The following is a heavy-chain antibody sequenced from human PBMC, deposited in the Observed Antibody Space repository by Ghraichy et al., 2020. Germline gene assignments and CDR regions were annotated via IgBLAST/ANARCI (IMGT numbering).Heavy chain of an antibody. CDR2: ISGSGGST. V-gene: IGHV3-23*01. CDR1: GFTFSSYA. D-gene: IGHD2-2*01. J-gene: IGHJ3*02. CDR3: AKPDCSSTSCYPPDAFDI. Sequence: GGSLRLSCAASGFTFSSYAMSWVRQAPGKGLEWVSAISGSGGSTYYADSVKGRFTISRDNSKNTLYLQMNSLRAEDTAVYYCAKPDCSSTSCYPPDAFDIWGQGTMVTVSS.